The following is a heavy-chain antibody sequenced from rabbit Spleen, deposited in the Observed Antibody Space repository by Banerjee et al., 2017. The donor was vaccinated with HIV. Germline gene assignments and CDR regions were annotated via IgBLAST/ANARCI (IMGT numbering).Heavy chain of an antibody. CDR3: ARDAATSFSSYGMDL. CDR1: GFSFSNYW. Sequence: QEQLEESGGDLVKPEGSLTLTCTASGFSFSNYWMCWVRQAPGKGLECIACIYGGGGDSTWYASWAKGRFTISKTSSTTVTLQMTSLTAADTATYFCARDAATSFSSYGMDLWGPGTLVTVS. CDR2: IYGGGGDST. D-gene: IGHD8-1*01. V-gene: IGHV1S45*01. J-gene: IGHJ6*01.